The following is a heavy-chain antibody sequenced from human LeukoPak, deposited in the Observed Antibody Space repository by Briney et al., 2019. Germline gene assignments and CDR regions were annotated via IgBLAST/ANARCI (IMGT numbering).Heavy chain of an antibody. Sequence: GESLQISCKGSGYSFTSYWIGWVRQMPGKGLEWMGIIYPGDSDTRYSPSFQGQVTISADKSISTAYLQWSSRKASDTAMYYCARQPVAGQGPNWFDPWGQGTLVTVSS. CDR3: ARQPVAGQGPNWFDP. CDR2: IYPGDSDT. CDR1: GYSFTSYW. D-gene: IGHD6-19*01. V-gene: IGHV5-51*01. J-gene: IGHJ5*02.